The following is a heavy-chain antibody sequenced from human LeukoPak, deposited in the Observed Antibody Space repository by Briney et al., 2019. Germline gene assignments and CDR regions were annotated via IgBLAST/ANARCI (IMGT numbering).Heavy chain of an antibody. CDR2: ISYDGSNK. J-gene: IGHJ6*02. CDR1: GFTFSSYA. CDR3: AREDNYYGMDV. Sequence: GRSLRLSCAASGFTFSSYAMHWVRQAPGKGLEWVAVISYDGSNKYYADSVKGRFTISRDNSKNTLYLQMNSLRAEDTAVYYCAREDNYYGMDVWGQGTTVTVSS. V-gene: IGHV3-30-3*01.